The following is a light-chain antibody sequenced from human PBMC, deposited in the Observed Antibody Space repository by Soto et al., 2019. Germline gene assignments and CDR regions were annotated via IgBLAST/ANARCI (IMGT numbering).Light chain of an antibody. CDR3: QAYDYSLTASV. CDR1: ISNLGAGYD. CDR2: GNR. V-gene: IGLV1-40*01. J-gene: IGLJ3*02. Sequence: QSVLTQPPSVAGAPGQRVTISCTGNISNLGAGYDVHWYQQLPGAAPKLVIFGNRNRPSGVPERFSGSKSGTSASLAINGLQAEDEADYYCQAYDYSLTASVFGGGTKLTVL.